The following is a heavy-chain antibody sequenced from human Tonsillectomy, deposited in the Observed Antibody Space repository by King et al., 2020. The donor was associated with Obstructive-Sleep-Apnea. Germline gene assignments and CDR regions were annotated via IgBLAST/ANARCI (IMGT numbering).Heavy chain of an antibody. CDR2: IYYSGST. D-gene: IGHD3-22*01. V-gene: IGHV4-39*07. CDR1: GGSISSSSYY. J-gene: IGHJ6*02. Sequence: QLQESGPGLVKPSETLSLTCSVSGGSISSSSYYWGWIRQPPGKGLEWIGSIYYSGSTYYNPSLRSRVTISVDTYKNQFFLKLSSVTAADTAVYYCARDPIPYDSSGYYYYYGMDVWGQGTTVTVSS. CDR3: ARDPIPYDSSGYYYYYGMDV.